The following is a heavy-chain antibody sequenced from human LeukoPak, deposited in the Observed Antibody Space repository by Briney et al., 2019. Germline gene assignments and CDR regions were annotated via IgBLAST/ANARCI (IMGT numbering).Heavy chain of an antibody. CDR3: ASLGGIAAAGTPRYGMDV. CDR2: INHSGST. J-gene: IGHJ6*04. V-gene: IGHV4-34*01. Sequence: PSETLSLTCAVYGGSFSGYYWSWIRQPPGKGLEGIGEINHSGSTNYNPSLKSRVTISVDTSKNQFSLKLSSVTAADTAVYYCASLGGIAAAGTPRYGMDVWGKGTTVTVSS. CDR1: GGSFSGYY. D-gene: IGHD6-13*01.